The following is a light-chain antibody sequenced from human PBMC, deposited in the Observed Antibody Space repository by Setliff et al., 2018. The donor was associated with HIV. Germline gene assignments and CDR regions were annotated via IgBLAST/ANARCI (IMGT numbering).Light chain of an antibody. V-gene: IGLV2-14*01. J-gene: IGLJ3*02. CDR2: EVT. CDR1: SSDVGNYNY. CDR3: SSYTKRSTWL. Sequence: QSVLAQPASVSGSPGQSISMSCTGTSSDVGNYNYVSWYQQYPGKVPKVTIFEVTKRPSGVSDRFSGSKSGNTATLTISGLQADDEADYFCSSYTKRSTWLFGGGTKVTVL.